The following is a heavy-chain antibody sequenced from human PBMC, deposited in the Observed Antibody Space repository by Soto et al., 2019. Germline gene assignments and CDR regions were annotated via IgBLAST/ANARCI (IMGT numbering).Heavy chain of an antibody. D-gene: IGHD3-3*01. CDR2: IYWDGDK. CDR1: GFSLTTSGVG. V-gene: IGHV2-5*02. Sequence: QITLNESGPTVVKPAETLTLTCTFSGFSLTTSGVGVGWIRQSPGKAPEWLALIYWDGDKRYSASLKSRLTITQDTSTNQVVLTMASVDPADTATYYCAHRILRTVFGLVTTTAIYFDFWGQGTPVVVSS. J-gene: IGHJ4*02. CDR3: AHRILRTVFGLVTTTAIYFDF.